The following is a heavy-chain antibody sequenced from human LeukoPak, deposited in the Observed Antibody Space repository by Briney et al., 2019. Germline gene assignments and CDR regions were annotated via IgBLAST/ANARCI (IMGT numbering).Heavy chain of an antibody. CDR3: ARHLWSEHHKFDY. CDR2: IYFSGNT. Sequence: SETLSLTCTISSGSIDNYYWSWIRQPAGKGLEWIGQIYFSGNTNYNPSLKSRVTISVDRSKNQFSLKLSSVTAADTAVYYCARHLWSEHHKFDYWGQGTLVTVSS. CDR1: SGSIDNYY. J-gene: IGHJ4*02. D-gene: IGHD3-3*01. V-gene: IGHV4-59*01.